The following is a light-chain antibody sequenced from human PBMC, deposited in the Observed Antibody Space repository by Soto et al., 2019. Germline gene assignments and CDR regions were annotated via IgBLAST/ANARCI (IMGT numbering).Light chain of an antibody. J-gene: IGKJ3*01. Sequence: EIVMTQSPATLSVSPGERATLSCRASQSVSSNLAWYQQKPGQAPRLLIYGASTRATGIPARFSGSGSGTDLTLTFSSLPSEDFAVYYCQPYNNWPFTFGPGTKVDIK. CDR3: QPYNNWPFT. CDR2: GAS. V-gene: IGKV3-15*01. CDR1: QSVSSN.